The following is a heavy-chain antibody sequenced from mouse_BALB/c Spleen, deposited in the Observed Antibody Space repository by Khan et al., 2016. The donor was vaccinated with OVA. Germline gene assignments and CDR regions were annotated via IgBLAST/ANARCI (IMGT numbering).Heavy chain of an antibody. CDR3: TRSGYANPFAY. Sequence: VQLQESGAELVKPGASVKLSCKASGYTFSSSYMYWVKQRPGQGLEWIGGTNPTNGGTNFNEKFKTKATLTVDKSSSIAYMQLSSQTSEDSAVYYGTRSGYANPFAYWGQGTLVTVSA. V-gene: IGHV1S81*02. CDR2: TNPTNGGT. CDR1: GYTFSSSY. J-gene: IGHJ3*01. D-gene: IGHD2-10*02.